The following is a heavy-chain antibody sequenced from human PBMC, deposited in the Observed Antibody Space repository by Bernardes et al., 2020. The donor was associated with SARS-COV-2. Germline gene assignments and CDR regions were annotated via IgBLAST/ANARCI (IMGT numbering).Heavy chain of an antibody. V-gene: IGHV4-4*07. CDR1: SGSIDNYY. CDR3: ARSAGYCSTASCHTSDYYYNPLDV. CDR2: IYVSGNT. J-gene: IGHJ6*02. D-gene: IGHD2-2*03. Sequence: SETLSLTCTVSSGSIDNYYWNWIRQPAGKGLEWIGRIYVSGNTNYNPSLKSRVSLSLDTPKNQFSLRLTSVTAADTAVYYCARSAGYCSTASCHTSDYYYNPLDVWGQGTTVTVSS.